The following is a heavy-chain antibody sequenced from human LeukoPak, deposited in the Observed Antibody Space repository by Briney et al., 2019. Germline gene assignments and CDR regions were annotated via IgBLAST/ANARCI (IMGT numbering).Heavy chain of an antibody. CDR2: INAGNGNT. CDR1: GYTFTSYA. CDR3: ARVATLESNWFDP. V-gene: IGHV1-3*01. D-gene: IGHD5-12*01. J-gene: IGHJ5*02. Sequence: ASVKVSCKASGYTFTSYAMHWVRQAPGQRLEWMGWINAGNGNTKYSQKFQGRVTITRDKSTSTAYMELSSLRSEDTAVYYCARVATLESNWFDPWGQGTLVTVSS.